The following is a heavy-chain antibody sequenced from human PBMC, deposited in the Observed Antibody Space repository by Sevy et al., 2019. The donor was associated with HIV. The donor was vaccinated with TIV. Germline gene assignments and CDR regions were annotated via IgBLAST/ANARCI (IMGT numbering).Heavy chain of an antibody. CDR1: GFTFSIYA. V-gene: IGHV3-30*04. CDR3: ARDLPSAVINPFYHYGMDV. D-gene: IGHD2-21*01. CDR2: ISYDGGNI. J-gene: IGHJ6*02. Sequence: GGSLRLSCAASGFTFSIYAIHWVRQAPGKGLEWVTVISYDGGNIYYADSVKGRFTVSRDNSKDTVYLQMNSLRPEDTAVYYCARDLPSAVINPFYHYGMDVWGQGTTVTVSS.